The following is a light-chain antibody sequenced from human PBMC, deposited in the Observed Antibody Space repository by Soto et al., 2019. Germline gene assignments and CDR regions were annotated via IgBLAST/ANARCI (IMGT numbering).Light chain of an antibody. CDR3: QQYYSTPFT. Sequence: DIVMTKSPDSQAVSLGERATINCKSSQSILYSSNNRNYLAWYQQKPGQPPKVVIYWASTRESGVPDRFSGSGSGTDFTITINNLQSEDVAVYYCQQYYSTPFTFGPGTKVEI. CDR2: WAS. V-gene: IGKV4-1*01. CDR1: QSILYSSNNRNY. J-gene: IGKJ3*01.